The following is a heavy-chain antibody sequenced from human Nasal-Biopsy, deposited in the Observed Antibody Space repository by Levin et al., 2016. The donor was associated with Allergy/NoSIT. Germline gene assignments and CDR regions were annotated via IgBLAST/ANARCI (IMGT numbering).Heavy chain of an antibody. CDR3: ARDRRTTWSFDY. V-gene: IGHV3-30*03. J-gene: IGHJ4*02. D-gene: IGHD1-14*01. CDR2: ISFDGSNK. Sequence: SLKISCAASGFAFSNYGIHWVRQTPGKGLEWVALISFDGSNKYYADSVKGRFTISRDSSKNTLSLQMNSLRPEDTAVYYCARDRRTTWSFDYWGQGTLVTVSS. CDR1: GFAFSNYG.